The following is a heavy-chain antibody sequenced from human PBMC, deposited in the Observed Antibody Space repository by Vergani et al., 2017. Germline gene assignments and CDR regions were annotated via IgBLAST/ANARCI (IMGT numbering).Heavy chain of an antibody. CDR3: LATIAYYMDV. Sequence: EVQLVESGGGLVQPGGSLRLSCAASGFTVSSNYMSWVRQAPGKGLEWVSVIYSGGSTYYADSVKGRFTISRDNSKNTLYLQINSLRAEDTAVYYCLATIAYYMDVWGKGTTVTVSS. V-gene: IGHV3-66*02. CDR1: GFTVSSNY. CDR2: IYSGGST. J-gene: IGHJ6*03. D-gene: IGHD5-12*01.